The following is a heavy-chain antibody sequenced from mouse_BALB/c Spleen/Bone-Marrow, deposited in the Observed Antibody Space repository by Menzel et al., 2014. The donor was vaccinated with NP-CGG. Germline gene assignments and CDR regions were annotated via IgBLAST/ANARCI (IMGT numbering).Heavy chain of an antibody. J-gene: IGHJ2*01. CDR1: GISITTGNYR. Sequence: EVKLMESGPGLVKPSQTVSLTCTVTGISITTGNYRWSWIRQFPGNKLEWIGYIYYSGTITYNPSLTSRTTITRDTSKNQFFLEVNSLTAEDTATYYCARATAYFDYWGQGATLTVSS. CDR3: ARATAYFDY. CDR2: IYYSGTI. V-gene: IGHV3-5*02. D-gene: IGHD1-2*01.